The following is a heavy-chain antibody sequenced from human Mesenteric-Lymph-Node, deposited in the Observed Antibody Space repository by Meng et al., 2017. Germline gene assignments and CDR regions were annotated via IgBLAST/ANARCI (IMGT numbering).Heavy chain of an antibody. CDR2: IKQDGSEK. CDR1: GFTFSTYS. CDR3: ARDGSSFDY. J-gene: IGHJ4*02. V-gene: IGHV3-7*01. Sequence: GESLKISCAASGFTFSTYSMTWVRQAPGMGLEWVANIKQDGSEKYYVDSVKGRFTNSRDKAKNSLYLQMDSLRAEDTAVYYCARDGSSFDYWGQGTLVTVSS. D-gene: IGHD6-13*01.